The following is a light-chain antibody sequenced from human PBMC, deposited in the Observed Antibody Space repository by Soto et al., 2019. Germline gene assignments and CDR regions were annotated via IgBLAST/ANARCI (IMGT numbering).Light chain of an antibody. CDR1: QSVGSF. Sequence: IVFTQSPATLSLSPGESATPSSRAVQSVGSFLAWYQQKPGQAPRLLIYDTSIRATGIPARFSGSGSGTDFTLTICCLEPEDFAVYYCQQRNSWPPTFTIGQGTRLEIK. CDR3: QQRNSWPPTFT. V-gene: IGKV3-11*01. J-gene: IGKJ5*01. CDR2: DTS.